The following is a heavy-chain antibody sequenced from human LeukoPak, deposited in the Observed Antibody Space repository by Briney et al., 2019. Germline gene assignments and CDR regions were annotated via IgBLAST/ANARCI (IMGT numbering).Heavy chain of an antibody. CDR3: ARSGYSYGPRTYYFDY. V-gene: IGHV4-59*12. Sequence: SETLSLTCTVSGGSISSYYWSWIRQPPGKGLEWIGYIYYTGSTNYNPSLKSRVTISVDTSKNQFSLKLSSVTAADTAVYYCARSGYSYGPRTYYFDYWGQGTLVTVSS. CDR1: GGSISSYY. J-gene: IGHJ4*02. CDR2: IYYTGST. D-gene: IGHD5-18*01.